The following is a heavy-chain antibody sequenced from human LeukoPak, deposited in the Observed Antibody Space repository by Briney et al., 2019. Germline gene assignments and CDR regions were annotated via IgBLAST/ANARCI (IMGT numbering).Heavy chain of an antibody. J-gene: IGHJ4*02. D-gene: IGHD3-16*01. CDR1: GFTFSSYG. CDR2: IWYDGSNK. V-gene: IGHV3-33*01. Sequence: GSLRLSCAASGFTFSSYGMHWVRQAPGKGLEWVAVIWYDGSNKYYADSVKGRFTVSRDNSKNTLYLQMNSLRAEDTAVYYCARDYRAGGTDPFDYWGREPWSPSPQ. CDR3: ARDYRAGGTDPFDY.